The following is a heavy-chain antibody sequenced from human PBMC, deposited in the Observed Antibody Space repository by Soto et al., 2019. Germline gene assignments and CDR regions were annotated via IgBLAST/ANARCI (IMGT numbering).Heavy chain of an antibody. Sequence: TLSLTCTVSGGSISSYYWSWIRQPPGKALEWLARIDWDDDKYYSTSLKTRLTISKDTSKNQVVLTMTNMDPVDTATYYCARSIAAAGTNYYYGMDVWGQGTTVTVSS. V-gene: IGHV2-70*11. CDR3: ARSIAAAGTNYYYGMDV. D-gene: IGHD6-13*01. CDR1: GGSISSYY. CDR2: IDWDDDK. J-gene: IGHJ6*02.